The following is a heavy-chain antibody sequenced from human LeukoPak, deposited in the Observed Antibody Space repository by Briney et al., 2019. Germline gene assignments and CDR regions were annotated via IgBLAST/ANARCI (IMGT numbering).Heavy chain of an antibody. D-gene: IGHD5-18*01. J-gene: IGHJ4*02. CDR2: ISSSSSYM. Sequence: GGSLRLSCAASGFPFSSYSMTWVRQAPGKGLEWVSCISSSSSYMYYADSVKGRFTISRDNSKNTLYLQMNSLRAEDTAVYYCARDGNTAMVHYFDYWGQGTLVTVSS. V-gene: IGHV3-21*01. CDR1: GFPFSSYS. CDR3: ARDGNTAMVHYFDY.